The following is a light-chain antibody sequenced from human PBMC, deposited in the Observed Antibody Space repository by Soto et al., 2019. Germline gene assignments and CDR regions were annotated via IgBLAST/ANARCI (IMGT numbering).Light chain of an antibody. V-gene: IGKV1-5*01. J-gene: IGKJ4*01. Sequence: DIQMTQSPSTLSASVGDRVTITCRASQSISSWLAWYQQKPGKAPKLLIYDASSLESGVPSRFSGSGSGTEFTLTISSLQPDDFATYYCQQYNSYPTXGGGTKVDIK. CDR1: QSISSW. CDR2: DAS. CDR3: QQYNSYPT.